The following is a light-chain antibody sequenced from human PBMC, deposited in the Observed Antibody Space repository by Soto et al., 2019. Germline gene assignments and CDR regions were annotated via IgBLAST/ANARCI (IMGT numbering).Light chain of an antibody. Sequence: QSVLTQPPSVSGAPGQRVTISCTGNSSNIGAGLHVHWYQHFPGTAPKVLIYDNNSRPSGVPDRFSASKSGTSASLAITGLQAEDEADYYFQSYDSSGASYVFGTATKVTVL. CDR2: DNN. J-gene: IGLJ1*01. CDR3: QSYDSSGASYV. V-gene: IGLV1-40*01. CDR1: SSNIGAGLH.